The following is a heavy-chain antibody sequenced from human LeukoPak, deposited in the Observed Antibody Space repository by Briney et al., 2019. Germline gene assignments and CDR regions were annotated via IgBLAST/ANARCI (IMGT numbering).Heavy chain of an antibody. J-gene: IGHJ4*02. V-gene: IGHV3-21*01. D-gene: IGHD4-23*01. CDR3: ARDYGGNSNKVLDY. CDR2: ISSSSSYI. Sequence: GGSLRLSCAASGFTFSSYAMSWVRQAPGKGLEWVSSISSSSSYIYYADSVKGRFTISRDNAKNSLYLQMNSLRAEDTAVYYCARDYGGNSNKVLDYWGQGTLVTVSS. CDR1: GFTFSSYA.